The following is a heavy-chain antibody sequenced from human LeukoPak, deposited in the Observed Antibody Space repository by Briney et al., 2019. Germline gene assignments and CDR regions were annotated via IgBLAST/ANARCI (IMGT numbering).Heavy chain of an antibody. V-gene: IGHV3-48*01. J-gene: IGHJ6*03. CDR1: GFTFSSYS. CDR2: ISSSSSTI. CDR3: ARRGQGDGYLLYYYYYMDV. Sequence: GGSLRLSCAASGFTFSSYSMNWVRQAPGKGLEWVSYISSSSSTIYYADSVKGRFTISRDNAKNSLYLQMNSLRAEDTAVYYCARRGQGDGYLLYYYYYMDVWGKGTTVTVSS. D-gene: IGHD5-24*01.